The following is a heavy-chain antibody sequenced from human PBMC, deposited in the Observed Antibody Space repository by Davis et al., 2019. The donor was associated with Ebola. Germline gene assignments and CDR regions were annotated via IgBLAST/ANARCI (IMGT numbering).Heavy chain of an antibody. CDR2: ISRPNGYT. CDR3: AKSVTVTTMGYFDY. D-gene: IGHD4-17*01. CDR1: GFIFNGYS. Sequence: GESLKISCAASGFIFNGYSMNWIRQAPGKGLEWVSSISRPNGYTYYAASVKGRFTISRDNSKNMLYLQMNSLRAEDTAVYYCAKSVTVTTMGYFDYWGQGTLVTVSS. J-gene: IGHJ4*02. V-gene: IGHV3-23*01.